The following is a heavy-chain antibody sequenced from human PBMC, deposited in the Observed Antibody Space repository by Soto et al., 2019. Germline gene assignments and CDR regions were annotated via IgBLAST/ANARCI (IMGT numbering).Heavy chain of an antibody. Sequence: ASVKVSCKASGGTFSSYAIIWVRQAPGQGLEWMGGIIPIFGTANYAQKFQGRVTITADESTSTAYMELSSLRSEDTAVYYCARLEWFPPAHDYYYYGMDVWGQGTTVTVSS. CDR2: IIPIFGTA. V-gene: IGHV1-69*13. CDR3: ARLEWFPPAHDYYYYGMDV. CDR1: GGTFSSYA. J-gene: IGHJ6*02. D-gene: IGHD3-3*01.